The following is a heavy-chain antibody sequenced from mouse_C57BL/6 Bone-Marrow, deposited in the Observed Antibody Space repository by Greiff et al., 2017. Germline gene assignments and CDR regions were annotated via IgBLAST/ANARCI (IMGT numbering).Heavy chain of an antibody. V-gene: IGHV3-6*01. CDR3: AIYYSNPYYFDY. D-gene: IGHD2-5*01. CDR1: GYSITSGYY. CDR2: ISYDGSN. Sequence: EVKLQESGPGLVKPSQSLSLTCSVTGYSITSGYYWNWIRQFPGNKLEWMGYISYDGSNNYNPSLKNRISITRDTSKNQFFLKLNSVTTEDTATYYCAIYYSNPYYFDYWGQGTTLTVSS. J-gene: IGHJ2*01.